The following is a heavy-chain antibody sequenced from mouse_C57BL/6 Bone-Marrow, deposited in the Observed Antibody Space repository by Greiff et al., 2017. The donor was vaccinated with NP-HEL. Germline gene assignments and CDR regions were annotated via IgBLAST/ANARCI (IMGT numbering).Heavy chain of an antibody. D-gene: IGHD1-3*01. Sequence: VQLQQPGAELVRPGSSVKLSCKASGYTFTSYWMDWVKQRPGQGLEWIGNIYPSDSETHYNQKFKDEATLTVDKSSSTAYMQLSSLTSEDSAVYYCARHLTSFDYWGQGTTLTVSS. V-gene: IGHV1-61*01. J-gene: IGHJ2*01. CDR2: IYPSDSET. CDR3: ARHLTSFDY. CDR1: GYTFTSYW.